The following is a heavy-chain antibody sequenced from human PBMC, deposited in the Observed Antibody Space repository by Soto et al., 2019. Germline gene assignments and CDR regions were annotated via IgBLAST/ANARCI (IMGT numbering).Heavy chain of an antibody. CDR2: MYYSGST. Sequence: SETLSLACTVSGDSISSSYWSWIRQPPGKGLEWIGYMYYSGSTSYNPSLNSRITLSVDTSKNQFFLKLSFVTAADTAVYYCARHRALNWFDPWGQGTLVTVSS. CDR1: GDSISSSY. CDR3: ARHRALNWFDP. V-gene: IGHV4-59*08. J-gene: IGHJ5*02.